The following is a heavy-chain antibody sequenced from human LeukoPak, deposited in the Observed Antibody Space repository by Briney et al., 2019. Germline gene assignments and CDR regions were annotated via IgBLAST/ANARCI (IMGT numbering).Heavy chain of an antibody. CDR3: ARQPPTTLVIGSYDY. CDR1: GYSFTSYW. D-gene: IGHD4-23*01. CDR2: IHPGGSDT. J-gene: IGHJ4*02. Sequence: GESLKISCKGSGYSFTSYWIGWVRQMPGKGLEWMGIIHPGGSDTTYSPSFQGQVTISADKSISTAYLQWSSLKASDTAMYYCARQPPTTLVIGSYDYWGQGTLVSVSS. V-gene: IGHV5-51*01.